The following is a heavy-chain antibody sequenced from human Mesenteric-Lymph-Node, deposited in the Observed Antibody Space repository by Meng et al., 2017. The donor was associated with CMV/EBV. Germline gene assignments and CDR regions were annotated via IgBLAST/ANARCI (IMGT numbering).Heavy chain of an antibody. Sequence: LSHPLAPYGGYFSRYYRSWIRQPPGKGLEWIGEINHRRSTNYNPSLQSRVTISVDTSKNKFSLKLSSVTAADTAVYYCASPTGYSSPYWGQGTLVTVSS. CDR1: GGYFSRYY. V-gene: IGHV4-34*01. CDR2: INHRRST. J-gene: IGHJ4*02. D-gene: IGHD6-19*01. CDR3: ASPTGYSSPY.